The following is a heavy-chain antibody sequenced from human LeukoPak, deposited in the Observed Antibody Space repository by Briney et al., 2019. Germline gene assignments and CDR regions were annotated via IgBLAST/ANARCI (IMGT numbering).Heavy chain of an antibody. CDR1: GGSIRSGGYY. CDR3: ARHRIAAAGTNFQH. Sequence: SQTLSLTCTVSGGSIRSGGYYWSWIRQHPGKGLEWIGYIYYSGSTYYNPSLKSRVTISVDTSKNQFSLKLSSVTAADTAVYYCARHRIAAAGTNFQHWGQGTLVTVSS. CDR2: IYYSGST. V-gene: IGHV4-31*03. D-gene: IGHD6-13*01. J-gene: IGHJ1*01.